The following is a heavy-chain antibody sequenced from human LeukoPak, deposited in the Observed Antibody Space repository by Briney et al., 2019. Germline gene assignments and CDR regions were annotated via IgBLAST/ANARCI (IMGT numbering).Heavy chain of an antibody. Sequence: SETLSLTCTVSGGSISGYYWSWIRQPPGKGLEWIGYIYYSGSTKYNPSLKSRVTISVDASKNQFSLRLSSLTAADTAVYYCARGALDTKTRFDYWGQGTLVSVSS. J-gene: IGHJ4*02. CDR1: GGSISGYY. V-gene: IGHV4-59*01. CDR2: IYYSGST. D-gene: IGHD5-18*01. CDR3: ARGALDTKTRFDY.